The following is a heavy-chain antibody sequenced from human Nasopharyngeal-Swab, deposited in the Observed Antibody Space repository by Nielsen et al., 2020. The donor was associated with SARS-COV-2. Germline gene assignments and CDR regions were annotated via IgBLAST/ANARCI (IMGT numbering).Heavy chain of an antibody. Sequence: SLKISCAASGFTFDDYAMHWVRQAPGKGLEWVSGISWNSGSIGYADSVKGRFTISRDNAKNSLYLQMNSLRAEDTAVYYCARDSKVWGETLDYWGQGTLVTVSS. CDR1: GFTFDDYA. J-gene: IGHJ4*02. D-gene: IGHD3-16*01. CDR3: ARDSKVWGETLDY. CDR2: ISWNSGSI. V-gene: IGHV3-9*01.